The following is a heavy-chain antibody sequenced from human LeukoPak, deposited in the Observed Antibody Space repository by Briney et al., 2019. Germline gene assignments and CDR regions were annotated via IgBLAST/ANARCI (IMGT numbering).Heavy chain of an antibody. CDR1: GGSFSGYY. V-gene: IGHV4-59*01. J-gene: IGHJ5*02. CDR3: ARGDYYYDSSGHFGWFDP. D-gene: IGHD3-22*01. Sequence: PSETLSLTCAVYGGSFSGYYWSWIRQPLGKGLEWIGYIYYSGSTNYNPSLKSRVTISVDTSKNQFSLKLSSVTAADTAVYYCARGDYYYDSSGHFGWFDPWGQGTLVTVSS. CDR2: IYYSGST.